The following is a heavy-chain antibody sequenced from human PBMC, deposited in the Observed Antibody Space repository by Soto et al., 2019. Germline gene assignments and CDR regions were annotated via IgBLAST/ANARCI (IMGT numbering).Heavy chain of an antibody. V-gene: IGHV1-69*02. CDR3: ARPDRPRDSSGWYEFDY. D-gene: IGHD6-19*01. CDR1: GGTFSSYT. Sequence: ASVKVSCKASGGTFSSYTISWVRQAPGQGLEWMGRIIPILGIANYAQKFQGRVTITADKSTSTAYMELSSLRSEDTAVYYCARPDRPRDSSGWYEFDYWGQGTLVTVSS. J-gene: IGHJ4*02. CDR2: IIPILGIA.